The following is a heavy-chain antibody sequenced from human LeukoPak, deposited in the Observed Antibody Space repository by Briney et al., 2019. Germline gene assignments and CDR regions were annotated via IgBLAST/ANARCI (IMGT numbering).Heavy chain of an antibody. CDR1: GGXISSSSYY. D-gene: IGHD3-10*01. CDR2: INYSGST. CDR3: ARYVVYGSGFYYFDY. Sequence: SETLSLTCTVSGGXISSSSYYWSWIRQPPGKRLEWIATINYSGSTYYNPSLKSRVTISVDTSKNQFSLKLSSVTAADTTVYYCARYVVYGSGFYYFDYWGQGTLVTVSS. J-gene: IGHJ4*02. V-gene: IGHV4-39*01.